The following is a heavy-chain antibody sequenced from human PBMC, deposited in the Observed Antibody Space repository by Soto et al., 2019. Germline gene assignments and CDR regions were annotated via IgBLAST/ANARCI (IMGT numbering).Heavy chain of an antibody. Sequence: QVQLVESGGGVVQPGRSLRLSCAASGFTFSDYAMHWVRQAPGKGLEWVAVVAYDGRSKYYADSVKGRFTISRDNSRTTVYLQMNRQMDEDTAMYYCARDDILVIPGGSYNYGMDVWGHGTTVTVSS. D-gene: IGHD2-2*01. CDR2: VAYDGRSK. CDR1: GFTFSDYA. CDR3: ARDDILVIPGGSYNYGMDV. V-gene: IGHV3-30*04. J-gene: IGHJ6*02.